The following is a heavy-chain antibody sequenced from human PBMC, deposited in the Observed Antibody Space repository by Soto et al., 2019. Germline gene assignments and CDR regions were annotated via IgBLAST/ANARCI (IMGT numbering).Heavy chain of an antibody. V-gene: IGHV4-61*01. CDR2: IYYSGST. Sequence: QVQLQESGPGLVKPSETLSLTCTVSGGSVSSGSYYWSWIRQPPGKGLEWIGYIYYSGSTNYNPSLKSRVTISVATSKNQFSLKLSSVTAADTAVYYCARDQSHDFWSGYYTHYYYGMDVWGQGTTVTVSS. CDR1: GGSVSSGSYY. CDR3: ARDQSHDFWSGYYTHYYYGMDV. J-gene: IGHJ6*02. D-gene: IGHD3-3*01.